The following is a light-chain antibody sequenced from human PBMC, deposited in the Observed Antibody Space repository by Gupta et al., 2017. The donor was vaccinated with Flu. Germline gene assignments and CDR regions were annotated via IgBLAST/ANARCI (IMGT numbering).Light chain of an antibody. CDR1: KRFVYSKNNTY. CDR2: KVL. V-gene: IGKV2-30*01. J-gene: IGKJ2*01. Sequence: VTRGQAATSSKSGRKRFVYSKNNTYLNWYQQKPGQPPRRLIYKVLNRESGVPDRVSGSGSATDFALAINSLEAEDVGVYYCMQGTSRPYTFGQGTKLEIK. CDR3: MQGTSRPYT.